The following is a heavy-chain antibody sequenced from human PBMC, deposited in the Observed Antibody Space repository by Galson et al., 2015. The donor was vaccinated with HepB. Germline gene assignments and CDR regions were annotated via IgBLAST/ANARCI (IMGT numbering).Heavy chain of an antibody. CDR2: ISNSEGT. D-gene: IGHD6-13*01. Sequence: QVQLQESGQGLVKPSDTLSLTCTVPGGSISSDRSSSCGVRPPPGKRLECIRSISNSEGTYNTPSPKSRVTISVDTSKTQFSLKLSPVTAADTAVYYCARHSTAAGTKWFDPWGQGTLVTVSS. V-gene: IGHV4-39*01. CDR1: GGSISSDRSS. J-gene: IGHJ5*02. CDR3: ARHSTAAGTKWFDP.